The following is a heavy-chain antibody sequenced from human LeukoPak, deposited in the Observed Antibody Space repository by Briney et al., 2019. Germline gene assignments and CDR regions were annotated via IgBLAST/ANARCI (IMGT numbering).Heavy chain of an antibody. CDR2: IWYDGSNK. CDR1: GFTFSSYG. CDR3: AKGGLTMVRGVLHY. D-gene: IGHD3-10*01. Sequence: GGSLRLSCAASGFTFSSYGMHWVRQAPGKGLEWVAVIWYDGSNKYYADSVKGRFTISRDNSKNTLYLQMNSLRAEDTAVYYCAKGGLTMVRGVLHYWGQGTLVTVSS. V-gene: IGHV3-33*06. J-gene: IGHJ4*02.